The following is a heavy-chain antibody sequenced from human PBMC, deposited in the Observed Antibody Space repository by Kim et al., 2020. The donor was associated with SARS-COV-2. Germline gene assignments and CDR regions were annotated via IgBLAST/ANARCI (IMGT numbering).Heavy chain of an antibody. Sequence: GGSLRLSCAASGFTFSNAWMSWVRQAPGKGLEWVGRIKSKTDGGTTDYAAPVKGRFTISRDDSKNTLYLQMNSLKTEDTAVYYCTTEYSGSTSDDYWGQGTLVTVSS. D-gene: IGHD1-26*01. J-gene: IGHJ4*02. CDR3: TTEYSGSTSDDY. CDR2: IKSKTDGGTT. V-gene: IGHV3-15*01. CDR1: GFTFSNAW.